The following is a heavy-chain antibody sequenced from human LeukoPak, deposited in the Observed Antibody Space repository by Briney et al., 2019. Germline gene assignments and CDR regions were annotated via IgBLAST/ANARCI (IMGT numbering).Heavy chain of an antibody. Sequence: GGSLRLSCAASGFTFSTYEMNWVRQAPGKGLEWVAYISNSGSTIYYVDSVKGRFTISRDNARNSLYLQMSSLGAEDTAVYYCARGGYVWGNYRLDYFDYWGQGTLVTVSS. CDR2: ISNSGSTI. CDR1: GFTFSTYE. V-gene: IGHV3-48*03. J-gene: IGHJ4*02. D-gene: IGHD3-16*02. CDR3: ARGGYVWGNYRLDYFDY.